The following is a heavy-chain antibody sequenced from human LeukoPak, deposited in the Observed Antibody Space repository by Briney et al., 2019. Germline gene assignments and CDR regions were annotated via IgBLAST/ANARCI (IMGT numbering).Heavy chain of an antibody. CDR3: ARNAYYYGSGSQNWFDP. Sequence: PRASVKVSCKASGYTFTGYYMHWVRQAPGQGLEWMGWINPNSGGTNYAQKFQGRVTMTRDTSISTAYMELSRLRSDDTAVYYCARNAYYYGSGSQNWFDPWGQGTLVTVSS. CDR1: GYTFTGYY. CDR2: INPNSGGT. D-gene: IGHD3-10*01. V-gene: IGHV1-2*02. J-gene: IGHJ5*02.